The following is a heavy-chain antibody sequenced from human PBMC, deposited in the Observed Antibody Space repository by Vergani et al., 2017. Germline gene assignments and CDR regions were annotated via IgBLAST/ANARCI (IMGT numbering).Heavy chain of an antibody. Sequence: QVQLQESGPGLVKPSETLSLTCTVSGGSISSYYWSWIRQPAGKGMEWVGRIDMNGNTNDNPSLKMRVAVSVDTSKNQFSLKLTSVTAADTAIYYCARMTHCSGTTCPGAFDLWGQGTMVTVSA. D-gene: IGHD2-2*01. V-gene: IGHV4-4*07. J-gene: IGHJ3*01. CDR3: ARMTHCSGTTCPGAFDL. CDR2: IDMNGNT. CDR1: GGSISSYY.